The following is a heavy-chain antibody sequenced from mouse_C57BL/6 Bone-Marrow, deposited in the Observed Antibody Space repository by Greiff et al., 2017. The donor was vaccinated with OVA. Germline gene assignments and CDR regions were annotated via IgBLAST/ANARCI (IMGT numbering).Heavy chain of an antibody. CDR2: SRNKANDYTT. Sequence: EVQRVESGGGLVQSGRSLRLSCATSGFTFSDFYMEWVRQAPGKGLEWIAASRNKANDYTTEYSASVKGRFIVSRDTSQSILYLQMNALRAEDTAIYYCARDADSSGLDYWGQGTTLTVSS. CDR3: ARDADSSGLDY. CDR1: GFTFSDFY. J-gene: IGHJ2*01. V-gene: IGHV7-1*01. D-gene: IGHD3-2*02.